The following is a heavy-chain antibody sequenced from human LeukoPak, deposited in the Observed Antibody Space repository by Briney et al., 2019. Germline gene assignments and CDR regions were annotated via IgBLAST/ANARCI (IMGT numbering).Heavy chain of an antibody. J-gene: IGHJ4*02. D-gene: IGHD3-9*01. CDR3: AGNGILTGYYLFDY. Sequence: PGGSLRLSCAASGFTFSSYAMSWVRQAPGKGLEWVAYVSSSTNTIYYADSVKGRFTISRDNARNSLYLQMNSLRAEDTSVYYCAGNGILTGYYLFDYWGQGTLVTVSS. V-gene: IGHV3-48*04. CDR1: GFTFSSYA. CDR2: VSSSTNTI.